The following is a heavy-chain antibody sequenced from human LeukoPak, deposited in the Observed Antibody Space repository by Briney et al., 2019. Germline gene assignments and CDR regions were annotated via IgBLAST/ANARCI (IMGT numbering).Heavy chain of an antibody. D-gene: IGHD6-13*01. V-gene: IGHV1-2*02. CDR2: INPNSGGT. CDR3: ARESIAAAGNDY. Sequence: GASVKVSCKASGYTFTGYYMHWVRQAPGQGLEWMGWINPNSGGTNYVQKFQGRVTMARDTSISTAYMELSRLRSDDTAVYYCARESIAAAGNDYWGQGTLVTVSS. J-gene: IGHJ4*02. CDR1: GYTFTGYY.